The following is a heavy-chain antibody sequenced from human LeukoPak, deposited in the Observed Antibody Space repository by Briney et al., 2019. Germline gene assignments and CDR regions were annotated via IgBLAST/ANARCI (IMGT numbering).Heavy chain of an antibody. V-gene: IGHV3-23*01. CDR1: GFTFRSYA. Sequence: PGGSLRLSCAASGFTFRSYAMSWVRQAPGKGLEWVSVISGSGGSTYYADSVKGRFTISRDNSKNTLYLQMNSLRAEDTAVYYCAKDDGYSGSYLDYWGQGTLVTVSS. D-gene: IGHD1-26*01. CDR2: ISGSGGST. CDR3: AKDDGYSGSYLDY. J-gene: IGHJ4*02.